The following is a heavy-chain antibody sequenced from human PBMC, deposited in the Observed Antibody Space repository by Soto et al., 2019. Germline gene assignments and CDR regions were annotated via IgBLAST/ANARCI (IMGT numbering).Heavy chain of an antibody. V-gene: IGHV4-34*01. Sequence: SETLSLTCAVYGGSFSGYYWSWIRQPPGKGLEWIGEINHSGSTNYNPSLKSRVTISVDTSKNQFSLKLSSVTAADTAVYYCARVLTIGRYADIWGQGTMVTV. J-gene: IGHJ3*02. CDR1: GGSFSGYY. D-gene: IGHD2-8*01. CDR3: ARVLTIGRYADI. CDR2: INHSGST.